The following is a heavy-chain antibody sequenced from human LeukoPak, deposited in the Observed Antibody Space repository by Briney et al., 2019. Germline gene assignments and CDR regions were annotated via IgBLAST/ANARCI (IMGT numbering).Heavy chain of an antibody. D-gene: IGHD6-19*01. Sequence: GGSLRLSCAASGVTFSSYSMNWVRQAPGKGLEWVSYISSSSSTIYYADSVKGRFTISRDNAKNSLYLQMNSLRDEDTAVYYCARDATDSSGWYRGTYYFDYWGQGTLVTVSS. V-gene: IGHV3-48*02. CDR2: ISSSSSTI. CDR3: ARDATDSSGWYRGTYYFDY. J-gene: IGHJ4*02. CDR1: GVTFSSYS.